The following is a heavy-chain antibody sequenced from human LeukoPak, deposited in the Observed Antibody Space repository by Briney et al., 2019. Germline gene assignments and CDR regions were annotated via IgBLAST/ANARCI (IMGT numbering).Heavy chain of an antibody. J-gene: IGHJ6*03. Sequence: YAGGNTYSADSVKGRFTISRDNSKNTLYLQMNSLRAEDTAVYYCAKEASTSTYYYMDVWGKGTTVTVSS. CDR2: YAGGNT. V-gene: IGHV3-30*02. D-gene: IGHD2-2*01. CDR3: AKEASTSTYYYMDV.